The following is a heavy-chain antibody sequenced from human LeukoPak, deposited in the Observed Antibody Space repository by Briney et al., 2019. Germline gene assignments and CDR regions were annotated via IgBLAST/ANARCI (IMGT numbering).Heavy chain of an antibody. CDR2: ISSSSSYI. D-gene: IGHD6-13*01. J-gene: IGHJ6*03. CDR1: GFTFSSYS. CDR3: ATDGIAAVAAAGFYYMDV. Sequence: GGSLRLSCAASGFTFSSYSMNWVRQAPGKGLEWVSSISSSSSYIYYADSVKGRFTISRDNSKNTLYLQMNSLRAEDTAVYYCATDGIAAVAAAGFYYMDVWGKGTTVTVSS. V-gene: IGHV3-21*01.